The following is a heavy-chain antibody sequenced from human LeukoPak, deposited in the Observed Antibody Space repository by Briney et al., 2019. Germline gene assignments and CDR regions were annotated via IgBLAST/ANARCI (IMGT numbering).Heavy chain of an antibody. CDR1: GDSITSYAW. J-gene: IGHJ2*01. Sequence: SGTLSLTCSASGDSITSYAWWSWVRQPPGKGLEWIGEIHLNGITNYNPSLKSRVTIAVDTSKNQFSLKLSSVTAADTAVYYCARGVAAPDWYFDLWGRGTLVTVSS. D-gene: IGHD6-13*01. CDR2: IHLNGIT. CDR3: ARGVAAPDWYFDL. V-gene: IGHV4-4*02.